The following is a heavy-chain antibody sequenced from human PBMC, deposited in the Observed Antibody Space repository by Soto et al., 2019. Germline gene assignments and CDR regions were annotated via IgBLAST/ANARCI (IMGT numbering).Heavy chain of an antibody. Sequence: PSETLSLTCAVYGGSFSGYYWSWIRQPPGKGLEWIGEINHSGSTNYNPSLKSRVTISVDTSKNQSSLKLSSVTAADTAVYYCARGPTYDSSGLRPLDVWGQGTTVTVSS. CDR1: GGSFSGYY. CDR3: ARGPTYDSSGLRPLDV. J-gene: IGHJ6*02. CDR2: INHSGST. V-gene: IGHV4-34*01. D-gene: IGHD3-22*01.